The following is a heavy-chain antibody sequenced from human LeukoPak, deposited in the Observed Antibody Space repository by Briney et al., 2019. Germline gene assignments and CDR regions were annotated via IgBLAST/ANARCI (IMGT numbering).Heavy chain of an antibody. J-gene: IGHJ4*02. CDR1: GFTFSSYS. CDR3: ASRAHFWSGPGG. CDR2: ISSSGSTI. V-gene: IGHV3-48*04. Sequence: GGSLRLSCAASGFTFSSYSMNWVRQAPGKGLEWVSYISSSGSTIYYADSVKGRFTISRDNAKNSLYLQMNSLRAEDTAVYYCASRAHFWSGPGGWGQGTLVTVSS. D-gene: IGHD3-3*02.